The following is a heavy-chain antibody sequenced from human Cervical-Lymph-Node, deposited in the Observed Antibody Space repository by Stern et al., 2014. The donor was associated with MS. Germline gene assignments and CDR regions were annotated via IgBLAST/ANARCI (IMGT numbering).Heavy chain of an antibody. V-gene: IGHV3-21*01. J-gene: IGHJ4*02. CDR3: VTSRGETWARD. CDR2: ISSRSSYI. D-gene: IGHD3-10*01. Sequence: EVQLLESGGGLVQPGGSLRLSCAASTFTFSTYTMNWVRQAPGEGLEWVSSISSRSSYIYYADSVKGRFTISRDNAKNSLFLQMNNLRVDDTAVYYCVTSRGETWARDWGQGTLVTVSS. CDR1: TFTFSTYT.